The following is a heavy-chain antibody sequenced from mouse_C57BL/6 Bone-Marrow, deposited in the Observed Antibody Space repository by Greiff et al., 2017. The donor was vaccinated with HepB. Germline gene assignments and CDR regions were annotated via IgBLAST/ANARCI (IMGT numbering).Heavy chain of an antibody. V-gene: IGHV5-6*01. Sequence: EVQLVESGGDLVKPGGSLKLSCAASGFTFSSYGMSWVRQTPDKRLEWVATISSGRSYTYYPDSVKGRLTISRDNAKNTLYLQMSSLKSEDTAMYVVERHICDYGSSLGFWGQGNTLTVTS. CDR2: ISSGRSYT. CDR3: ERHICDYGSSLGF. J-gene: IGHJ2*01. CDR1: GFTFSSYG. D-gene: IGHD1-1*01.